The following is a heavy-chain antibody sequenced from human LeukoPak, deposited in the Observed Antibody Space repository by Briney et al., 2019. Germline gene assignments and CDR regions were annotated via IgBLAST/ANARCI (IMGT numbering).Heavy chain of an antibody. CDR1: GFTFSSYA. CDR3: AFIWFGDNFDY. D-gene: IGHD3-10*01. CDR2: ISGSGGST. Sequence: GGSLRLSCAASGFTFSSYAMSWVRQAPGKGLEWVSAISGSGGSTYYADSVKGRFTISRDNSKNTLYLQMNSLRAEDTAVHYCAFIWFGDNFDYWGQGTLVTVSS. V-gene: IGHV3-23*01. J-gene: IGHJ4*02.